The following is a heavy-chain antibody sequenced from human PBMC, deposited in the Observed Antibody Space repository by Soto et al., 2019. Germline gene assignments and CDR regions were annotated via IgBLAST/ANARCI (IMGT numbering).Heavy chain of an antibody. CDR2: IYYSGST. D-gene: IGHD3-3*01. V-gene: IGHV4-30-4*01. CDR3: AMSYYDFWSGYFVAFDI. CDR1: GGSISSGDYY. Sequence: QVQLQESGPGLVKPSQTLSLTCTVSGGSISSGDYYWSWIRQPPGKGLEWIGYIYYSGSTYYNPSLKSRVTISVDTSKTQFSLKLSSVTAADTAVYYGAMSYYDFWSGYFVAFDIWGQGTMVTVSS. J-gene: IGHJ3*02.